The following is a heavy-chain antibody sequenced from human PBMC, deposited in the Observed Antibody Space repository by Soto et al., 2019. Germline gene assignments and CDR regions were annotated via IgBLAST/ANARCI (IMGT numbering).Heavy chain of an antibody. Sequence: PGGSLRLSCAASGFSFRSYGMHWDRQAPGRCLEWVALISCDGRHEYYADSVKGRCTISRDNSQNTLILEMHSLRTDDTGHYYCAKLVERVGGVPVVAYWGRGT. CDR1: GFSFRSYG. CDR2: ISCDGRHE. J-gene: IGHJ4*02. D-gene: IGHD6-6*01. CDR3: AKLVERVGGVPVVAY. V-gene: IGHV3-30*18.